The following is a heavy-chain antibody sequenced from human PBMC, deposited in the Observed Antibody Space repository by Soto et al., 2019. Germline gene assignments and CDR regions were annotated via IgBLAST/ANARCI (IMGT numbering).Heavy chain of an antibody. CDR1: GGPFNTFG. CDR3: ASTRQRRPGFYVDY. CDR2: IIPKYGTT. Sequence: QVQLMQSGAEVTKPGSSVKVSCKASGGPFNTFGISWVRQAPGQGLEWMGGIIPKYGTTNYARRFQGRVTITADESTTTAYLELSSLRHDDTAIYYCASTRQRRPGFYVDYWGQVT. V-gene: IGHV1-69*01. J-gene: IGHJ4*02. D-gene: IGHD2-2*01.